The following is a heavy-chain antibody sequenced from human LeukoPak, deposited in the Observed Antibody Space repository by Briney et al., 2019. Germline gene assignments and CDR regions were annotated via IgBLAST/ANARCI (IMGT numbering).Heavy chain of an antibody. CDR2: ISGSGDGT. V-gene: IGHV3-23*01. J-gene: IGHJ4*02. CDR1: GITLSNYG. Sequence: GGSLRLSCAVSGITLSNYGMSWVRQAPGKGLEWVAGISGSGDGTYYADSVKGRFTISRDNPKNTLYLQMNSLRAEDTAVYFCAKRGVVIRVILVGFHKEAYYFDSWGQGALVTVSS. CDR3: AKRGVVIRVILVGFHKEAYYFDS. D-gene: IGHD3-22*01.